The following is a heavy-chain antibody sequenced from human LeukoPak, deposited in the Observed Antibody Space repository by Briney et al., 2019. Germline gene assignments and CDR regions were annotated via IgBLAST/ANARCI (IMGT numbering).Heavy chain of an antibody. CDR3: ARESGPISSSWYW. D-gene: IGHD6-13*01. J-gene: IGHJ4*02. CDR1: GGTFSSYA. Sequence: SVKVSCKASGGTFSSYAISWVRQAPGQGLEWMGGIIPIFGTANHAQKFQGRVTITADESTSTAYMELSSLRSEDTAVYYCARESGPISSSWYWWGQGTLVTVSS. CDR2: IIPIFGTA. V-gene: IGHV1-69*13.